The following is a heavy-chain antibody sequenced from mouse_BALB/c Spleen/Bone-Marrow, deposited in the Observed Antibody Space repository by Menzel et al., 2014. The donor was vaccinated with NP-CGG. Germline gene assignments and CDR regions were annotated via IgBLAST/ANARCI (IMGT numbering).Heavy chain of an antibody. Sequence: QVQLQQSGTVLARPGASVKMSCTASGYTFTSYWMHWVKQRPGQGLEWIGAIYPGNSDTSYNQKFKGKATLTVDKSSRTAYLQFARFSPEDSAIYYCGRGRQLGLRSFAYSGQGTLVTVSA. V-gene: IGHV1-87*01. J-gene: IGHJ3*01. D-gene: IGHD3-2*01. CDR1: GYTFTSYW. CDR3: GRGRQLGLRSFAY. CDR2: IYPGNSDT.